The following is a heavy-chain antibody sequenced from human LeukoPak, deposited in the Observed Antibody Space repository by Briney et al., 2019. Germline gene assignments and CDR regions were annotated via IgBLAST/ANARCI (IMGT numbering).Heavy chain of an antibody. CDR2: ITTSGGNT. Sequence: GGSLRLSCAASGFTFSSYAMTWVRQAPGKGLEWVSTITTSGGNTYYADSVKGRFTISRDNSKSTLYLQMNSLRAEDTAIYYCANPLVRSSWLLDYWGRGALVTVSS. J-gene: IGHJ4*02. CDR1: GFTFSSYA. D-gene: IGHD6-13*01. V-gene: IGHV3-23*01. CDR3: ANPLVRSSWLLDY.